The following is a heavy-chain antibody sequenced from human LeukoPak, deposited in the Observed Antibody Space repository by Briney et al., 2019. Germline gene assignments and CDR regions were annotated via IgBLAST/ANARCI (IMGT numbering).Heavy chain of an antibody. CDR3: AWLPYFDY. CDR1: GFTFSSYA. CDR2: ISYDGSNK. Sequence: QPGGSLRLSCAASGFTFSSYAMHWVRQAPGKGLEWVAVISYDGSNKYYADSVKGRFTISRDNSKNTLYLQMNSLRAEDTAVYYCAWLPYFDYWGQGTLVTVSS. V-gene: IGHV3-30-3*01. D-gene: IGHD3-16*01. J-gene: IGHJ4*02.